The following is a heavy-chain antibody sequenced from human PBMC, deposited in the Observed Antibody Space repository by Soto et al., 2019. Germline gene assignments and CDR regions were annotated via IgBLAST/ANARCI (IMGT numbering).Heavy chain of an antibody. V-gene: IGHV1-18*01. D-gene: IGHD6-6*01. CDR2: ISAYNGDT. CDR1: GYTFTNYG. CDR3: ARQRQRVGYFYYDMDI. Sequence: QVQLLQSGAEVKKPGASVKVSCKASGYTFTNYGITWVRQAPGQGLEWMGWISAYNGDTHYTQRLQGRVTMTTDTPPRTAYTGLRGLRAVETAVYYCARQRQRVGYFYYDMDIGVKGPTFTVSS. J-gene: IGHJ6*03.